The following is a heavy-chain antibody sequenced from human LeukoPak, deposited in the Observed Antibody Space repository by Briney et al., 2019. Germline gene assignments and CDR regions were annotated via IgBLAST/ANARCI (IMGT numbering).Heavy chain of an antibody. Sequence: SETLSLTCTVSGGSISSSNYYWGWIRQPPGKGLEWIGSIYYSGSTYYNPSLKSRVTISVDTSKNQFSLKLSSVTAADTVVYYCARRVFASGRRDYWGQGTLVTVSS. CDR1: GGSISSSNYY. CDR2: IYYSGST. D-gene: IGHD3-10*01. CDR3: ARRVFASGRRDY. V-gene: IGHV4-39*01. J-gene: IGHJ4*02.